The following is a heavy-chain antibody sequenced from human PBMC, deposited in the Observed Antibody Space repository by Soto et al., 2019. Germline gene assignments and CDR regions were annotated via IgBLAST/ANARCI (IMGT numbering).Heavy chain of an antibody. CDR2: ISAYNGNT. CDR3: ARDDFWSGYYRENYYGMDV. Sequence: XAVKVSCKASGYPLTSYGISWVRQAPGQGLEWMGWISAYNGNTNYAQKLQGRVTMTTDTSTSTAYMKLRSLRSDDTAVYYCARDDFWSGYYRENYYGMDVWGQGTTVTVSS. J-gene: IGHJ6*02. V-gene: IGHV1-18*01. CDR1: GYPLTSYG. D-gene: IGHD3-3*01.